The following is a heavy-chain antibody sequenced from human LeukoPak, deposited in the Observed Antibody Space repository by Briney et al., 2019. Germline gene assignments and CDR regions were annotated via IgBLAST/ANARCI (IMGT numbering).Heavy chain of an antibody. D-gene: IGHD6-13*01. J-gene: IGHJ4*02. CDR1: GGSISSSSYY. CDR2: IYTSGST. Sequence: SETLSLTCTVSGGSISSSSYYWGWIRQPPGKGLEWIGRIYTSGSTNYNPSLKSRVTISVDTSKNQFSLKLSSVTAADTAVYYCAREVVRRAAAGLFDYWGQGTLVTVSS. V-gene: IGHV4-61*02. CDR3: AREVVRRAAAGLFDY.